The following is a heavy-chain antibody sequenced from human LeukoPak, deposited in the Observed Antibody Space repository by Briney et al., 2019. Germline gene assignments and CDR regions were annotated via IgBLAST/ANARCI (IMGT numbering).Heavy chain of an antibody. D-gene: IGHD2-21*01. CDR2: INTGVRSA. V-gene: IGHV3-48*03. CDR3: ARETLNCGGDCFDY. CDR1: GFSLSAYE. Sequence: GGSLRLSCIGYGFSLSAYEFNWVRQAPGKGLEWISYINTGVRSAYYAGSVKGRFTISRDDANSAVHLEMNSLRAEDTAIYYCARETLNCGGDCFDYRGQGALVTVST. J-gene: IGHJ4*02.